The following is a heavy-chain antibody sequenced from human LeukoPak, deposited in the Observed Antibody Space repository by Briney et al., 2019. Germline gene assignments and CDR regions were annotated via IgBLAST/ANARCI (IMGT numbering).Heavy chain of an antibody. D-gene: IGHD3-22*01. V-gene: IGHV3-23*01. CDR3: ASKRGDYYDSSGYPTHAFDI. CDR2: ISGSGGST. CDR1: GFTFSSYS. Sequence: PGGSLRLTCAASGFTFSSYSMNWVRQAPGKGLEWVSAISGSGGSTYYADSVKGRFTISRDNSKNTLYLQMNSLRAEDTAVYYCASKRGDYYDSSGYPTHAFDIWGQGTMVTVSS. J-gene: IGHJ3*02.